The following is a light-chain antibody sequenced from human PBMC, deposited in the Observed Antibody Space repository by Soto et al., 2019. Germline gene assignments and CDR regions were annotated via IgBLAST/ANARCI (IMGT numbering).Light chain of an antibody. CDR3: SSYAGNKKYV. V-gene: IGLV2-8*01. CDR2: EVS. CDR1: SSDVGAYKF. J-gene: IGLJ1*01. Sequence: QSALTQPPSASGSPGQSVTISCTGTSSDVGAYKFVSWYQQHPGQAPKLILYEVSQRPSGVPDRFSGSKSDSTASLTVSGLQADDEADYYCSSYAGNKKYVFGSGTKVTVL.